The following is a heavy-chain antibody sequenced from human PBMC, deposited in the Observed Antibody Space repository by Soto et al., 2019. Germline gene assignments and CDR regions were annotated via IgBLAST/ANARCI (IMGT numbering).Heavy chain of an antibody. J-gene: IGHJ4*02. V-gene: IGHV3-30*18. D-gene: IGHD3-10*01. Sequence: GGSLRLSCAASGFTFSSYGMHWVRQAPGKGLEWVAVISYDGSNKYYADSVKGRFTISRDNSKNTLYLQMNSLRAEDTAVYYCAKVGNYGSGTGRAREQVDYWGQGTLVTVSS. CDR2: ISYDGSNK. CDR1: GFTFSSYG. CDR3: AKVGNYGSGTGRAREQVDY.